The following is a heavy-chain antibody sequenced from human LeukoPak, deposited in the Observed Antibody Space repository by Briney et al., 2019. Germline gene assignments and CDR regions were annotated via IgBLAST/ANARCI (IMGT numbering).Heavy chain of an antibody. CDR3: ACTFIVLMVYATNFDY. V-gene: IGHV4-39*01. J-gene: IGHJ4*02. CDR1: GGSISSSSYY. Sequence: PSETLSLTCTVSGGSISSSSYYWGWIRQPPGKGLEWIGSIYYSGSTYYNPSLKSRVTISVDTSKNQFSLKLSSVTAADTAVYYCACTFIVLMVYATNFDYWGQGTLVTVSS. D-gene: IGHD2-8*01. CDR2: IYYSGST.